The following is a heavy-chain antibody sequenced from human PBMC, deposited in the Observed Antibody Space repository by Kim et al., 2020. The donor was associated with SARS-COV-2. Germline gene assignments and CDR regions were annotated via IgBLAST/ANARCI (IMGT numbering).Heavy chain of an antibody. Sequence: SETLSLTCTVSGGSISSSSYYWGWIRQPPGKGLEWIGSIYYSGSTYYNPSLKSRVTISVDTSKNQFSLKLSSVTAADTAVYYCARHRAAAGTNWFDPWGRGTLVTVSS. CDR1: GGSISSSSYY. CDR3: ARHRAAAGTNWFDP. CDR2: IYYSGST. J-gene: IGHJ5*02. D-gene: IGHD6-13*01. V-gene: IGHV4-39*01.